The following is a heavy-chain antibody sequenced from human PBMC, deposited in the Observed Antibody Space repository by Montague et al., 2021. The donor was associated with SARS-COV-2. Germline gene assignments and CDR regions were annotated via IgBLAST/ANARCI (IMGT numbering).Heavy chain of an antibody. J-gene: IGHJ4*02. CDR2: ISYIGST. CDR1: GDSVSRSY. CDR3: VRHSGYYDRSGYYDY. V-gene: IGHV4-59*08. D-gene: IGHD3-22*01. Sequence: SETLSLTCTVSGDSVSRSYWSWIRQTPGKGLEWLAYISYIGSTNHSPSLKSRVTISVDTPKNQFSLKLSAVTAADTGVYYCVRHSGYYDRSGYYDYWGRGTLVTVSS.